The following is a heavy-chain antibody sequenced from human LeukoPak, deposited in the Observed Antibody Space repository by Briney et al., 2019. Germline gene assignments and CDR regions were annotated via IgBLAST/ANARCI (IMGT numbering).Heavy chain of an antibody. CDR3: ARALYYGSARRYYFDY. J-gene: IGHJ4*02. V-gene: IGHV3-7*01. D-gene: IGHD3-10*01. CDR2: IKQDGNEK. Sequence: GGSLRLSCTASGFIFNNFWMNWVRQAPGKGLEWVANIKQDGNEKYYVDSVMGRFTISRDNAKNSMYLQMNTLRAEDTGVYYCARALYYGSARRYYFDYWGQGTLVTVSS. CDR1: GFIFNNFW.